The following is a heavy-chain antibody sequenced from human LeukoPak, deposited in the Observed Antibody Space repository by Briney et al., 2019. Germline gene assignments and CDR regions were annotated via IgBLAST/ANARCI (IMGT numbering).Heavy chain of an antibody. J-gene: IGHJ6*03. Sequence: GRSLRLSCAAFGFTFSDYGLHWVRQAPGKGLEWVALIWHDGSNKYYADSVMGRFTISRDNSKNTLYLQMNSLKAEDTAMYYCAKDGDAYTEFYYYYMDVWGKGTTVTVSS. CDR1: GFTFSDYG. V-gene: IGHV3-33*06. D-gene: IGHD5-24*01. CDR2: IWHDGSNK. CDR3: AKDGDAYTEFYYYYMDV.